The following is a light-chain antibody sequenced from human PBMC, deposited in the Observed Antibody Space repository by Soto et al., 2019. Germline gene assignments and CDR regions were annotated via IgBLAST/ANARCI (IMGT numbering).Light chain of an antibody. J-gene: IGKJ1*01. CDR1: QSLLHSNGYNY. CDR2: LGS. Sequence: DIVMTQSPLSLPVTPGEPASISCRSSQSLLHSNGYNYLDWYLQKPGQSPQLLIYLGSNRSSGVPDRFSGSGSGTDFTLKISRVEAEDVGVYYCMNALQKWTCGRGTRLEIX. V-gene: IGKV2-28*01. CDR3: MNALQKWT.